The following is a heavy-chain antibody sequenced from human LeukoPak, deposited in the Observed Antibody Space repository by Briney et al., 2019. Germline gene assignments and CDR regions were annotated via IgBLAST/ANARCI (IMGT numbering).Heavy chain of an antibody. CDR2: IIPIFGTA. Sequence: EASVKVSCKASGGTFSSYAISWVRQAPGQGLEWMGGIIPIFGTANYAQKFQGRVTITADESTSTAYMELSSLRSEGTAVYYCARDSSLYYDFWSGNPPFDYWGQGTLVTVSS. CDR1: GGTFSSYA. V-gene: IGHV1-69*01. D-gene: IGHD3-3*01. CDR3: ARDSSLYYDFWSGNPPFDY. J-gene: IGHJ4*02.